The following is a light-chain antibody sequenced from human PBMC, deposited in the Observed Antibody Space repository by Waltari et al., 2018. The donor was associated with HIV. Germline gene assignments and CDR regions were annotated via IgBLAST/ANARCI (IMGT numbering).Light chain of an antibody. CDR3: SSYAGGNNVF. J-gene: IGLJ2*01. Sequence: QSALTQPPSASGSPGQSVTISCPGTSSDVAGYTFVACYQQPPGKAPKLMIFEVTKRPSGVPALFSGSKTGNTASLTVSGLQADDEADYYCSSYAGGNNVFFGGGTKLTVL. V-gene: IGLV2-8*01. CDR2: EVT. CDR1: SSDVAGYTF.